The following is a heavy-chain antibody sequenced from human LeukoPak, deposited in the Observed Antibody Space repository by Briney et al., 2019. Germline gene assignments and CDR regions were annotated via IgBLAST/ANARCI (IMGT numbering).Heavy chain of an antibody. CDR3: ARGGARPRYSSGWYHAFDI. CDR1: GGSFSGYY. Sequence: SETLSLTCAVYGGSFSGYYWSWIRQPPGKGLEWIGEINHSGSTNYNPSLKSRVTISVDTSKNQFSLKLSSVTAADTAVYYCARGGARPRYSSGWYHAFDIWGQGTMVTVPS. J-gene: IGHJ3*02. CDR2: INHSGST. D-gene: IGHD6-19*01. V-gene: IGHV4-34*01.